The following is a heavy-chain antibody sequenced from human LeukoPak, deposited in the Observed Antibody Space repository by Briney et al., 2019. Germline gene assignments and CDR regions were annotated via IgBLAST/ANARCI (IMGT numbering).Heavy chain of an antibody. CDR1: GYSISSGYY. D-gene: IGHD3-3*01. J-gene: IGHJ4*02. CDR3: AGAPAGSLEWLSPFDY. CDR2: IYASGST. V-gene: IGHV4-38-2*01. Sequence: PSETLSLTCAVSGYSISSGYYWGWIRPPAGKGLEWIGRIYASGSTNYNPSLKSRVTISVDTSKNQLSLKLSSVTAADTAVYYCAGAPAGSLEWLSPFDYWGQGTLVTVSS.